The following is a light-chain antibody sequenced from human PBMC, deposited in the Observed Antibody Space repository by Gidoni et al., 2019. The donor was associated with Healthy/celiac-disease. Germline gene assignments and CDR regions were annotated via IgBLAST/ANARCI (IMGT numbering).Light chain of an antibody. V-gene: IGLV3-1*01. CDR3: QAWDSRVL. CDR2: QDS. Sequence: SYELTQPPSVSVSPGQTASITCSGDKLGDKYACWYQKKPGQSPVLVIYQDSKRPSGIPERFSGSNSGNTATLTISGTQAMDEADYYCQAWDSRVLFGGGTKLTVL. J-gene: IGLJ2*01. CDR1: KLGDKY.